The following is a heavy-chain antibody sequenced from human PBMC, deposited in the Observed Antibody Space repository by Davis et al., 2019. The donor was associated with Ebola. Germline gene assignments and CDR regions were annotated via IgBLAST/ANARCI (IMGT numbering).Heavy chain of an antibody. V-gene: IGHV2-26*01. Sequence: SGPTLVKPTETLTLTCTVSGFSLSNARMGVSWIRQPPGKALEWLAHIFSNDEKSYSTSLKSRLTISKDTSKSQVVLTMTNMDPVDTATYYCARIPPGYYYDSSGYYYASYYYGMDVWGQGTTVTVSS. CDR2: IFSNDEK. CDR1: GFSLSNARMG. CDR3: ARIPPGYYYDSSGYYYASYYYGMDV. J-gene: IGHJ6*02. D-gene: IGHD3-22*01.